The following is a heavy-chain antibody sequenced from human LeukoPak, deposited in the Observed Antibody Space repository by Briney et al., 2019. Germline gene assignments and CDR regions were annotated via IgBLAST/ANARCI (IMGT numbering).Heavy chain of an antibody. CDR1: GYSISSGYY. CDR2: IYHSGST. Sequence: PSETLSLTCTVSGYSISSGYYWGWIRPPPGKGLEWIGSIYHSGSTSYNPSDKSRVTMSVDTSKNQFALRLRSVTAAYTAVYYCARHNRYCSGGSCRARTPRYYFDYWGQGTLVTVSS. J-gene: IGHJ4*02. D-gene: IGHD2-15*01. V-gene: IGHV4-38-2*02. CDR3: ARHNRYCSGGSCRARTPRYYFDY.